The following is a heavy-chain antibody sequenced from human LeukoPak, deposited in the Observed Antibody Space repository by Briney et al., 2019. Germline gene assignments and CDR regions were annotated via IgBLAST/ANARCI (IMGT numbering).Heavy chain of an antibody. J-gene: IGHJ6*02. CDR2: MNPNSGNT. V-gene: IGHV1-8*01. CDR3: ARGRDYYHGMDV. CDR1: GYTFTSYD. Sequence: ASVKVSCKASGYTFTSYDINWVRQATGQGLEWMGWMNPNSGNTGYAQKFQGRVTMTRNTSISTAYMELSSLRSEDTAVYYSARGRDYYHGMDVWGQGTTVTVSS.